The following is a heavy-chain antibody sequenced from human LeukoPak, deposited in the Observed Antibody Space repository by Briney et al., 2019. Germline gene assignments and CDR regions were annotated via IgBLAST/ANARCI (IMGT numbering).Heavy chain of an antibody. CDR1: GFTFSSDA. V-gene: IGHV3-23*01. CDR3: AGGLRGIGDYYYLDV. D-gene: IGHD2-15*01. J-gene: IGHJ6*03. Sequence: GGSLRLSCAASGFTFSSDAMSWVRQAPGKGLEWVSAISGSGGSTYYADSVKGRFTISRDNAKNSLYLQLNSLRAEDTAVYYCAGGLRGIGDYYYLDVWGKGTTVTISS. CDR2: ISGSGGST.